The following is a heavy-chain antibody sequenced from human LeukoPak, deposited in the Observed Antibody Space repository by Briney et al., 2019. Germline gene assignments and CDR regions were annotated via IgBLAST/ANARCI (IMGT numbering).Heavy chain of an antibody. J-gene: IGHJ3*02. CDR2: IYYSGST. D-gene: IGHD3-22*01. V-gene: IGHV4-59*01. Sequence: PSETLSLTCTVSGGSISSYYWSWIRQPPGKGLEWIGYIYYSGSTNYNPSLKSRVTISVDTSKNQFSLKLGSVTAADTAVYYCARGGPYDSSGYYRYDAFDIWGQGTMVTVSS. CDR3: ARGGPYDSSGYYRYDAFDI. CDR1: GGSISSYY.